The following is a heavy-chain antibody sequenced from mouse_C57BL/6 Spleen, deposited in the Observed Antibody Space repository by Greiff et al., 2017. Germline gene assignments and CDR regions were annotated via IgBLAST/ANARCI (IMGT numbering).Heavy chain of an antibody. D-gene: IGHD2-4*01. Sequence: VQLQQSGPELVKPGASVKISCKASGYAFSSSWMNWVKQRPGKGLEWIGRIYPGDGDTNYNGKFKGKATLTADKSSSTAYMQLSSLTSEDSAVYFCARGLRRGSYYAMDYWGQGTSVTVSS. V-gene: IGHV1-82*01. CDR1: GYAFSSSW. CDR2: IYPGDGDT. J-gene: IGHJ4*01. CDR3: ARGLRRGSYYAMDY.